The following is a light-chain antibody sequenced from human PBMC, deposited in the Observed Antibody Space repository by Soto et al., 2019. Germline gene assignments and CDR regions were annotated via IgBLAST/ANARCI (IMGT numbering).Light chain of an antibody. CDR1: QTSSSW. CDR2: KAS. Sequence: DMQMTQSPSTLSGSVGDRVTITCRASQTSSSWLAWYQQKPGKAPKLLMYKASTLKSGGPSRFSGSGSGTEFTLTSSSLQPDDFATYCCQHYNSYSEAFGQGTKVDTK. J-gene: IGKJ1*01. CDR3: QHYNSYSEA. V-gene: IGKV1-5*03.